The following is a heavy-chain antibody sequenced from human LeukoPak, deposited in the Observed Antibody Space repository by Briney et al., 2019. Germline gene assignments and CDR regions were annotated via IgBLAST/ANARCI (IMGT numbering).Heavy chain of an antibody. V-gene: IGHV3-30*18. CDR1: GFTFSSYG. J-gene: IGHJ4*02. CDR2: ISYDGSNK. D-gene: IGHD6-19*01. Sequence: GRSLRLSCAASGFTFSSYGMHWVRQAPGKGLEWVAVISYDGSNKYYADSVKGRFTISRDNSKNTLYLQMNSLRAEDTAVYYCAKDPSRIAVAGLIDCWGQGTLVTVSS. CDR3: AKDPSRIAVAGLIDC.